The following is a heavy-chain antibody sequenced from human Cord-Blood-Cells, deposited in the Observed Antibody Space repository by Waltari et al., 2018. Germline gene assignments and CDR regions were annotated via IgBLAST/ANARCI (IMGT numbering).Heavy chain of an antibody. Sequence: QVQLQQWGAGLLKPSETLSLTCAVYGGSFSGYYWSWIRQPPGKGLEWIGEINHSGSTNDNPSLKSRATISVDTSKNQVSLKLSSVTAADTAVYYCARRHYTVVTPFDYWGQGTLVTVSS. CDR1: GGSFSGYY. CDR2: INHSGST. J-gene: IGHJ4*02. V-gene: IGHV4-34*04. CDR3: ARRHYTVVTPFDY. D-gene: IGHD2-21*02.